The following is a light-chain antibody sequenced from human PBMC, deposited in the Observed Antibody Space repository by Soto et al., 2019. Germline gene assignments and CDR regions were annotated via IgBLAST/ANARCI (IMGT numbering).Light chain of an antibody. Sequence: QSVLTQPPSASGSPGQSITISCTGTSSNIGGHNFVSWYQQQPDKAPRLLIFNINKRPSGVPDRFSASKSGIAASLTVSGLQSEDEADYFCSSYTGSDNSVVFGGGTKLTVL. J-gene: IGLJ2*01. CDR3: SSYTGSDNSVV. CDR2: NIN. V-gene: IGLV2-8*01. CDR1: SSNIGGHNF.